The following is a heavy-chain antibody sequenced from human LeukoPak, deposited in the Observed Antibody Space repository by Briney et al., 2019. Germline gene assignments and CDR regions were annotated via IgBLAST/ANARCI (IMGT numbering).Heavy chain of an antibody. CDR1: GFTFSTYA. Sequence: GGSLRLSCAASGFTFSTYAMIWVRRAPGKGLEWVATTTATTDGRTFYADSVKGRFTISRDDSKDSVYLQMDSLRDEDTAVYYCAKVGSTFYLHLWGQGTLVTVSS. CDR2: TTATTDGRT. CDR3: AKVGSTFYLHL. V-gene: IGHV3-23*01. D-gene: IGHD1-26*01. J-gene: IGHJ5*02.